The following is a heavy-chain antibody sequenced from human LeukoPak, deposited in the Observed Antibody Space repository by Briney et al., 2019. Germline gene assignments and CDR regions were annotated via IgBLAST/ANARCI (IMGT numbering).Heavy chain of an antibody. CDR2: INHSGST. V-gene: IGHV4-34*01. CDR3: ARGTPFDY. Sequence: SETLSLTCAVYAGSFSGYHWSWIRHPPWKGLEWIGEINHSGSTNYNPSRKSRVTISVDTSKNQFSLKLSSVTAADTAVYYCARGTPFDYWGQGTLVTVSS. CDR1: AGSFSGYH. J-gene: IGHJ4*02.